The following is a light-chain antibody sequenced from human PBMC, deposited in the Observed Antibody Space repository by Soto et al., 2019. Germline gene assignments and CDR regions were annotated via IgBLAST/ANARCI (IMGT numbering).Light chain of an antibody. Sequence: QSALTQPASASESPGQSITISCTGTNSDVGGYNFVSWYQHHPGKAPKLMIYEVTIRAAGVSNRFSGSKSGNTASLTISGLQAEDEADYYCSSYTSSNSLYVFGTGTKLTVL. V-gene: IGLV2-14*01. J-gene: IGLJ1*01. CDR2: EVT. CDR3: SSYTSSNSLYV. CDR1: NSDVGGYNF.